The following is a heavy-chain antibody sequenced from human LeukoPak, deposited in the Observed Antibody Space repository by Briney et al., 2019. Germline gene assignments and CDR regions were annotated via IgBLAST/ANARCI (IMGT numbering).Heavy chain of an antibody. CDR1: GGSISSSNW. Sequence: PSEALSLTCAVSGGSISSSNWWSWVRQPPGKGLEWIGEIYHSGSTNYNPSLKSRVTISVDKSKTQLSLKLSSVTAADTAVYYCARKKSFTMIVVVIPSLGAFDIWGQGTMVTVSS. J-gene: IGHJ3*02. V-gene: IGHV4-4*02. D-gene: IGHD3-22*01. CDR3: ARKKSFTMIVVVIPSLGAFDI. CDR2: IYHSGST.